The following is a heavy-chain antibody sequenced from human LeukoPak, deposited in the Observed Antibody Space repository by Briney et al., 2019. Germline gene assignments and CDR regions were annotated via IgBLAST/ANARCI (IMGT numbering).Heavy chain of an antibody. Sequence: SETLSLTCTVSGGSISSYYWSWIRQPPGKGLEWIAYIYYSGTTNYNPSLKSRVTISVDTSKNQFSMKLSSVTAADTAVYYCARHGGYSGNPMPFDSWGQGTLVTVSS. CDR2: IYYSGTT. V-gene: IGHV4-59*08. J-gene: IGHJ4*02. CDR1: GGSISSYY. D-gene: IGHD4-23*01. CDR3: ARHGGYSGNPMPFDS.